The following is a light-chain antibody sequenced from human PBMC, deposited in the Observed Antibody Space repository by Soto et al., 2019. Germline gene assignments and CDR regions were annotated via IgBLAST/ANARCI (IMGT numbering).Light chain of an antibody. J-gene: IGKJ2*01. CDR3: QHYGNSPPFT. CDR1: QSVSTY. Sequence: EIVLTQSPGTLSLSPGERATLSCRASQSVSTYLAWYQQKPGQAPRLLIYDASNRATGIPARFSGSGSGTDFTLTISRLEPEDFAVYFCQHYGNSPPFTFGQGTKVDIK. CDR2: DAS. V-gene: IGKV3-20*01.